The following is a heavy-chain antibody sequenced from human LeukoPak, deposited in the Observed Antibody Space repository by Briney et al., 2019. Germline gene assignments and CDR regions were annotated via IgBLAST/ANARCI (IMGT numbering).Heavy chain of an antibody. CDR1: GGSISSGDYY. CDR3: ARAQYRIQLWP. CDR2: IYYSGST. V-gene: IGHV4-30-4*08. J-gene: IGHJ1*01. D-gene: IGHD5-18*01. Sequence: SETLSLTCTVSGGSISSGDYYWSWIHQPPGKGLEWIGYIYYSGSTYYNPSLKSRVTISVDTSKNQFSLKLSSVTAADTAVYYCARAQYRIQLWPWGQGTLVTVSS.